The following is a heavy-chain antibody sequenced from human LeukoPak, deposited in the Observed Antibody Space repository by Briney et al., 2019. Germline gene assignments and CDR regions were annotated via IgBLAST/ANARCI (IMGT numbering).Heavy chain of an antibody. D-gene: IGHD3-22*01. CDR1: GGSISSGSYY. J-gene: IGHJ4*02. CDR2: IYTSGST. V-gene: IGHV4-61*02. Sequence: PSETPSLTCTVAGGSISSGSYYWSWIRQPAGKGLEWIGRIYTSGSTNYNPSLKSRVTISVDTSKNQFSLKLSSVTAADTAVYYCAREVQNHYYDSSGYYRDPYYFDYWGQGTLVTVSS. CDR3: AREVQNHYYDSSGYYRDPYYFDY.